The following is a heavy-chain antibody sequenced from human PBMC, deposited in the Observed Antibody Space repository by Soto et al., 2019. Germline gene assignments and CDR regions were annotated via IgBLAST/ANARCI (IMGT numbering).Heavy chain of an antibody. J-gene: IGHJ6*02. Sequence: EVQLVESGGGLVQPGRSLRLSCAASGFTFDDYAMHWVRQAPGKGLEWVSGISWNSGSIGYADSVKGRFTISRDNAKNSLYLQMNSLRAEDTALSYCAKDRVAATYYYYGMDVWGQGTTVTVSS. CDR1: GFTFDDYA. CDR3: AKDRVAATYYYYGMDV. D-gene: IGHD6-19*01. V-gene: IGHV3-9*01. CDR2: ISWNSGSI.